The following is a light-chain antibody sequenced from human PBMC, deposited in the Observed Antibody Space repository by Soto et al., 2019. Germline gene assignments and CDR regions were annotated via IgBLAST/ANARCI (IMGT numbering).Light chain of an antibody. CDR3: QQYNNPTRT. J-gene: IGKJ4*01. Sequence: DIVMTQSPDSLAVSLGERATINCKSSQSVLYSSNNKNYLAWYQQKPGQPPKLLIYWASTRESGLPDRFSGSRSGTDFTQPVSSQQAEDVAVYCRQQYNNPTRTFGEATKVDIK. CDR2: WAS. CDR1: QSVLYSSNNKNY. V-gene: IGKV4-1*01.